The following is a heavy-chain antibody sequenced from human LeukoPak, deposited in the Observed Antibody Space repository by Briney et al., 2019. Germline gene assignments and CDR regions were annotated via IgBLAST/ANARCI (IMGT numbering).Heavy chain of an antibody. CDR3: ARGHRRGMISKSLDY. D-gene: IGHD3-16*01. CDR1: GGSFSGYY. Sequence: PSETLSLTCAVYGGSFSGYYWSWIRQPPGKGLEWIGEINHSGSTNYNPSLESRVTISVDTSKNRFSLKLSSVTAADTAVYYCARGHRRGMISKSLDYWGQGTLVTVSS. V-gene: IGHV4-34*01. CDR2: INHSGST. J-gene: IGHJ4*02.